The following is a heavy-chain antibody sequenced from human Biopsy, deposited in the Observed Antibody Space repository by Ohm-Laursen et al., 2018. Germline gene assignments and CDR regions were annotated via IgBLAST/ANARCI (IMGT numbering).Heavy chain of an antibody. D-gene: IGHD6-13*01. Sequence: LRLSCAASGFTFSDYQMSWIRQTPGKGLEWIGDITQSGSTNYSPSLKSRVTISVDTAKKQFSLSLRSVTAADTAVYYCARVPLPGIGAAYQGRFLYGMDVWGQGTTVSVSS. CDR3: ARVPLPGIGAAYQGRFLYGMDV. V-gene: IGHV4-34*01. CDR2: ITQSGST. CDR1: GFTFSDYQ. J-gene: IGHJ6*02.